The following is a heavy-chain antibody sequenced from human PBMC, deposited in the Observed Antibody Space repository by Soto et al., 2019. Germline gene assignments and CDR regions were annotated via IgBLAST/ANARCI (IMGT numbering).Heavy chain of an antibody. V-gene: IGHV5-10-1*01. CDR3: ARQIYDSDTGPNFQYYFDS. J-gene: IGHJ4*02. CDR2: IDPSDSQT. D-gene: IGHD3-22*01. CDR1: GYSFAYYW. Sequence: GESLKISCNGSGYSFAYYWIAWVRQKPWKGLEWMGRIDPSDSQTYYSPSFRGHVTISVTKSITTVFLQWSSLRASDTAMYYCARQIYDSDTGPNFQYYFDSWGQGTPVTVSS.